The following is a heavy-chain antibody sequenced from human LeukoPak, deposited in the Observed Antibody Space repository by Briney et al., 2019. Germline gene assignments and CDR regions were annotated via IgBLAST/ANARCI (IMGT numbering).Heavy chain of an antibody. CDR3: ARENFSGMDV. Sequence: GGSLRLSCAASGFTFSNYWMHWVRQAPGKGLVWVSRINTDGSGTTYADSVKGRFTISRDNAKNTLYLQMNSLRAEDTAVYYCARENFSGMDVWGQGTTVTVSS. J-gene: IGHJ6*02. V-gene: IGHV3-74*01. CDR1: GFTFSNYW. CDR2: INTDGSGT.